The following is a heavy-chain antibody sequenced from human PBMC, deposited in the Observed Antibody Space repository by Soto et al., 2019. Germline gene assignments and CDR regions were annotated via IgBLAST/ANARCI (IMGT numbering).Heavy chain of an antibody. CDR1: GGSISSGDHY. D-gene: IGHD3-22*01. J-gene: IGHJ4*02. CDR2: IYYSGIT. CDR3: ARSYYYDSTGYYRTFDY. Sequence: SETLSLTCTVSGGSISSGDHYWSWIRQPPGKGLEWIGYIYYSGITYYNPSLKSRVTLSVDMSKNQFSLMLSSVTAADTALYFCARSYYYDSTGYYRTFDYWGPGTLVTVSS. V-gene: IGHV4-30-4*01.